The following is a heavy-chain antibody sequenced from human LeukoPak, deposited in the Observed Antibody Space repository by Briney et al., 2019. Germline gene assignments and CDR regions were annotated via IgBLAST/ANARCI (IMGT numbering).Heavy chain of an antibody. Sequence: PSQTLSLTCTVSGGSISSGGYYWSWIRQPPGKGLEWIGRIYHSGSTYYNPSLKSRVTISVDTSKNQFSLKLSSVTAADTAVYYCARTDNYYYYYAMDVWGQGTTVTVSS. CDR3: ARTDNYYYYYAMDV. CDR1: GGSISSGGYY. J-gene: IGHJ6*02. V-gene: IGHV4-30-2*03. CDR2: IYHSGST.